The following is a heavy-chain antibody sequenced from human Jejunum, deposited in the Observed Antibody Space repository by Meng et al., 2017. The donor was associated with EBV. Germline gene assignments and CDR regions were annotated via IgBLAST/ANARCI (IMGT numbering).Heavy chain of an antibody. Sequence: GQLGESGGGLVQPGGSLSLDCASSGFTCSSYWMHWVRQATGKGLVWVSRINSDGSSTSYADSVKGRFTISRDNAKNTLYLQMNSLRAEDTAVYYCARDLRWTTVTVGGHWGQGTLVTVSS. J-gene: IGHJ4*02. CDR2: INSDGSST. V-gene: IGHV3-74*01. CDR3: ARDLRWTTVTVGGH. CDR1: GFTCSSYW. D-gene: IGHD4-17*01.